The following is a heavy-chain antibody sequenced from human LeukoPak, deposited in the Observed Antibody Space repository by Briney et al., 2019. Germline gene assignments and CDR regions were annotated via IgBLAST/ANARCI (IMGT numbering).Heavy chain of an antibody. CDR1: GFTFSNYW. Sequence: GGSLRLSCAASGFTFSNYWMNWVRQAPGKGLEWVANIKQDGSEKYYVDSVKGRFTISRDNAKNSLYLQMNSLRAEDTAVYYCARARDHLGYCSGGSCYSFGAFDIWGQGTMVTVSS. J-gene: IGHJ3*02. CDR3: ARARDHLGYCSGGSCYSFGAFDI. CDR2: IKQDGSEK. V-gene: IGHV3-7*01. D-gene: IGHD2-15*01.